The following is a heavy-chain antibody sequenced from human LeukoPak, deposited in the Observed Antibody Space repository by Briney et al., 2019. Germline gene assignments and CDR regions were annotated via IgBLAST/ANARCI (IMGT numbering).Heavy chain of an antibody. J-gene: IGHJ4*02. V-gene: IGHV4-30-4*08. CDR2: IYYSGST. Sequence: SETLSLTCTVSGGSISSGDYYWSWIRQPPGKGLEWIGYIYYSGSTYYNPSLKSRVTISVDTSKNQFSLKLSSVTAADTAVYYCARGITIFGVVTSSLFDYWGQGTLVTVSS. D-gene: IGHD3-3*01. CDR1: GGSISSGDYY. CDR3: ARGITIFGVVTSSLFDY.